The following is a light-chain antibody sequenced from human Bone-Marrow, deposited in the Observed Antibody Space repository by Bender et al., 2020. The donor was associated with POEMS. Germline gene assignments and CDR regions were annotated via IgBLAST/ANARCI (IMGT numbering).Light chain of an antibody. J-gene: IGLJ2*01. Sequence: QSVLTQPPSASGTPGQRVTISCSGSSSNIGTNYVYWYQQLPGTAPKLLIYGNNQRPSGVPDRVSGSKSGTSASLAISGLRSEDEAEYFCATWDDSLSGPVFGGGTKLTVL. CDR3: ATWDDSLSGPV. CDR2: GNN. V-gene: IGLV1-47*01. CDR1: SSNIGTNY.